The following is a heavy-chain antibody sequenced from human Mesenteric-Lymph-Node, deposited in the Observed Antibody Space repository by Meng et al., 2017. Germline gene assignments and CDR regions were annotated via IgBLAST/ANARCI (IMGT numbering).Heavy chain of an antibody. CDR3: ARVAVLRYFDWLLLH. CDR2: ISAYNGNT. D-gene: IGHD3-9*01. CDR1: GYTFTSYG. J-gene: IGHJ4*02. Sequence: ASVKVSCKASGYTFTSYGISWVRQAPGQGLEWMGWISAYNGNTNYAQKLQGRVTMTRDTSISTAYMELSRLRSDDTAVYYCARVAVLRYFDWLLLHWGQGTLVTVSS. V-gene: IGHV1-18*01.